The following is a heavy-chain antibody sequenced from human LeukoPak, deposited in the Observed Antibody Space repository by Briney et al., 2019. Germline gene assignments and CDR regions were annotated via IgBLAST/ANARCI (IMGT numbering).Heavy chain of an antibody. CDR2: IAWNSGNT. V-gene: IGHV3-9*01. Sequence: GGSLRLSCAASGFTFDNYAMHWVRQAPGKGLEWVSGIAWNSGNTGFADSVKGRFTLSRDNAENSLYLQMTSLTPEDTAFYFCAKDMNSYGSGSSYNPWGPFDSWGQGTQVTVSS. CDR3: AKDMNSYGSGSSYNPWGPFDS. CDR1: GFTFDNYA. D-gene: IGHD3-10*01. J-gene: IGHJ4*02.